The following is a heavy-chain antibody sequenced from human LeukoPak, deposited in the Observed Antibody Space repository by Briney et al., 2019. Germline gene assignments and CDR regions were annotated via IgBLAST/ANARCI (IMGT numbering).Heavy chain of an antibody. J-gene: IGHJ3*01. Sequence: GRSLRLSCAASGFTFSSYAMHWVRQAPGKGLEWVAVISYDGSNKYYADSVKGRFTISRDNAKNSLYLQMNSLRAEDTAVYYCARGYSGTYPNVWGQGTMVTVSS. D-gene: IGHD1-26*01. CDR3: ARGYSGTYPNV. CDR1: GFTFSSYA. CDR2: ISYDGSNK. V-gene: IGHV3-30-3*01.